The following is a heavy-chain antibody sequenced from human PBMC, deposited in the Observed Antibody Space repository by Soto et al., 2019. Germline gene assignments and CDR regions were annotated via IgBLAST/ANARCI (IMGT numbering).Heavy chain of an antibody. J-gene: IGHJ6*02. D-gene: IGHD3-22*01. CDR1: SGSISSNSYL. CDR3: ARQGRNTKIVILRHYATDF. CDR2: ILYSGDT. Sequence: SETLSLTCSVSSGSISSNSYLWGWIRQPPGKGLEWIGAILYSGDTYYSESLESRVTMSVDTAKNQFSLKLNSVTAADTAVYYCARQGRNTKIVILRHYATDFWGQGTAVTVSS. V-gene: IGHV4-39*01.